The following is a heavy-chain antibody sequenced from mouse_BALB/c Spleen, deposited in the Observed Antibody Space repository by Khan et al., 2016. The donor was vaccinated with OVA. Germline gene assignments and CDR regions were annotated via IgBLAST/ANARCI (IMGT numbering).Heavy chain of an antibody. CDR3: ARSTYRYAFAY. D-gene: IGHD2-14*01. J-gene: IGHJ3*01. V-gene: IGHV3-8*02. CDR1: GDSISSGY. CDR2: MISSGYT. Sequence: EVQLQESGPSLVQPSQTLSLTCSVTGDSISSGYWSWIRKFPGNKLEYMGYMISSGYTYYNPSLKSRISITRHTSKNQYYLQLNSVTTEDTATYYCARSTYRYAFAYGGQGTLVTVSA.